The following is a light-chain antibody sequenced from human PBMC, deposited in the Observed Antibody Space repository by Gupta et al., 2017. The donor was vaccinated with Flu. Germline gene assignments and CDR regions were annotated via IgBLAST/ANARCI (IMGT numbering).Light chain of an antibody. J-gene: IGLJ1*01. V-gene: IGLV1-51*02. CDR1: NIGSNY. Sequence: QSVLTQPPSVSAAPGQKVTISCSNIGSNYISWYQQLPGTAPKLLIYENTKRPSGIPDRFSGSRSGTSATLAITGLQTGDEAIYYCGTWENSLIHARLFGTGTEVTVL. CDR3: GTWENSLIHARL. CDR2: ENT.